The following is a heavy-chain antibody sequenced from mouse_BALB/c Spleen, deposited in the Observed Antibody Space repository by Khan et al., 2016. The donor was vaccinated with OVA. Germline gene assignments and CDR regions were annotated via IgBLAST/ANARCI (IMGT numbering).Heavy chain of an antibody. CDR1: GYSITSDYA. V-gene: IGHV3-2*02. CDR2: ISYSGNT. Sequence: EVQLQESGPGLVKPSQSLSLTCTVTGYSITSDYAWNWIRQFPGNKLEWMGHISYSGNTKYNPSLNSRISITRDTSKNQFFLQLNSVTTEDTATYDCARIYGGDFDYWGQGTTLTVSS. CDR3: ARIYGGDFDY. J-gene: IGHJ2*01. D-gene: IGHD1-1*01.